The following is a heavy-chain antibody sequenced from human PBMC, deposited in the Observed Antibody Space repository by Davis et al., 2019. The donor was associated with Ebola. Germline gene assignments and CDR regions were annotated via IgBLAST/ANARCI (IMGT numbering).Heavy chain of an antibody. CDR2: IWYDGSNK. CDR3: ARGAGSSWTAYFDY. CDR1: GFSFTSYS. J-gene: IGHJ4*02. D-gene: IGHD6-13*01. Sequence: GESLKISCAASGFSFTSYSMNWVRQAPGKGLEWVAVIWYDGSNKYYADSVKGRFTISRDNSKNTLYVQMNSLRADDTAVYYCARGAGSSWTAYFDYWGQGTLVTVSS. V-gene: IGHV3-33*08.